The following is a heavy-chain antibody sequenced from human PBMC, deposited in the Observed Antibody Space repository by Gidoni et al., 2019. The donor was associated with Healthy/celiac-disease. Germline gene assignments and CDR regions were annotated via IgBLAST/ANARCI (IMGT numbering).Heavy chain of an antibody. CDR3: ARGSGSNVKTIVLMVYAADY. J-gene: IGHJ4*02. CDR1: GYTFTSYD. V-gene: IGHV1-8*01. D-gene: IGHD2-8*01. Sequence: QVQLVQSGAEVKKPGASVKVSCKASGYTFTSYDINWVRQATGQGLEWMGWMNPNSGNTGYAQKFQGRVTMTRNTSISTAYMELSSLRSEDTAVYYCARGSGSNVKTIVLMVYAADYWGQGTLVTVSS. CDR2: MNPNSGNT.